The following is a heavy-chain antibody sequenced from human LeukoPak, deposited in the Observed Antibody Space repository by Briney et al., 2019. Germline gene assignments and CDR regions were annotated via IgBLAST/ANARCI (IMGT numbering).Heavy chain of an antibody. V-gene: IGHV4-39*07. CDR2: INHSGST. J-gene: IGHJ5*02. Sequence: SETLSLTCTVSGGSISSSSYYWGWIRQPPGKGLEWIGEINHSGSTNYNPSLKSRVTISVDTSKNQFSLKLSSVTAADTAVYYCASAGYTNWFDPWGQGTLVTVSS. CDR1: GGSISSSSYY. CDR3: ASAGYTNWFDP. D-gene: IGHD1-1*01.